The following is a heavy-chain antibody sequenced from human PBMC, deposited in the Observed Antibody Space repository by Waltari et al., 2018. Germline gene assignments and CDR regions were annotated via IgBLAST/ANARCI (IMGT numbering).Heavy chain of an antibody. V-gene: IGHV4-39*01. CDR2: IYYRGST. CDR1: GGSISSSSYY. J-gene: IGHJ2*01. D-gene: IGHD3-3*01. Sequence: QLQLQESGPGLVKPSETLSLTCTVSGGSISSSSYYWGWIRQPPGKGLGWIGSIYYRGSTHYTPPLKSRVPIPVDTSKNQVSLKLSSVTAADTAVYYCARPKYYDFWSGYYSWYFDLWGRGTLVTVSS. CDR3: ARPKYYDFWSGYYSWYFDL.